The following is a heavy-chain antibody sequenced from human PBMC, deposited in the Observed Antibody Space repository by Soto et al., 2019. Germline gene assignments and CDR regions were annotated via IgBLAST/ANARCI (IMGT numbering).Heavy chain of an antibody. CDR1: GFTFSTYA. CDR2: ISGSGDST. D-gene: IGHD6-19*01. Sequence: EVQLLESGGGLVQPGGSLRLSCAASGFTFSTYAMNWVRQAPGKGLEWVSGISGSGDSTYYADAVKGRFTVSRDNSKNTPYLQMTSLRAEDTAVFYCAKERSSGWSLDYWGQGTLVTVSS. V-gene: IGHV3-23*01. J-gene: IGHJ4*02. CDR3: AKERSSGWSLDY.